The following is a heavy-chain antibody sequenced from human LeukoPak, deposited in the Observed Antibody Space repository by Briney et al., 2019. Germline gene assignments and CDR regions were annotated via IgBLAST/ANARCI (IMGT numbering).Heavy chain of an antibody. V-gene: IGHV3-23*01. CDR3: AKGQVSVGASLRFDY. CDR2: ISGNGGDT. Sequence: GGSLRLSCAASGFTFSKGLEWISAISGNGGDTYYADSVKGRFAISRDNSKNTLYLQMNSLRAEDTAVYYCAKGQVSVGASLRFDYWGQGTLVTVSS. J-gene: IGHJ4*02. CDR1: GFTFS. D-gene: IGHD1-26*01.